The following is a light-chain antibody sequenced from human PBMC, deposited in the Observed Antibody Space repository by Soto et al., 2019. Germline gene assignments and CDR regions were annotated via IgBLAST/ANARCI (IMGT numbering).Light chain of an antibody. Sequence: DIQMTQSPSSLSASVGDRVTITCRASENIRNFLNWYQQRPGKAPKLLIYTASSLQSGVPSRFSGSGYGTDFTLTISSLQPEDFATYYCQRSYSIPYTFGQGTKLEIK. V-gene: IGKV1-39*01. CDR2: TAS. CDR3: QRSYSIPYT. J-gene: IGKJ2*01. CDR1: ENIRNF.